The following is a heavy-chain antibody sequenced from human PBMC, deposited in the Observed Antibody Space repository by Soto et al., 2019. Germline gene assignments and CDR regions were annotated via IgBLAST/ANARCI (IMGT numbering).Heavy chain of an antibody. CDR3: ARGVGGYEHLWDFDY. Sequence: EVQLVESAGGLIQPGGSLRLSCAASGFTVSSNYMTWVRQAPGKGLEWVSVIYRGGRTYYADSVKGRFTISRDNSKNTLYLQMTSVRAEDTAVYYCARGVGGYEHLWDFDYWGQGTLVTVSS. CDR1: GFTVSSNY. D-gene: IGHD5-12*01. J-gene: IGHJ4*02. CDR2: IYRGGRT. V-gene: IGHV3-53*01.